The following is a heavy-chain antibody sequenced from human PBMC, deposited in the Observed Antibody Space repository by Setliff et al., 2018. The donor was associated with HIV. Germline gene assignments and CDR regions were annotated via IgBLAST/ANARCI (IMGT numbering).Heavy chain of an antibody. CDR1: DDSISSYY. CDR3: AREWLQHTGDDAFDV. D-gene: IGHD5-12*01. J-gene: IGHJ3*01. Sequence: PSETLSLTCTVSDDSISSYYWSWIRQPPGKGLEWIGYIYYTGTTKYNPSLKSRVTLSIDTSKNQFSLKLTSVTAADTAVYYCAREWLQHTGDDAFDVWGQGTMVTVSS. CDR2: IYYTGTT. V-gene: IGHV4-59*01.